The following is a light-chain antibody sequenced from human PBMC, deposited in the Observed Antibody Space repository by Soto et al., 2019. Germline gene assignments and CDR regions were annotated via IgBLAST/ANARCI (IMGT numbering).Light chain of an antibody. J-gene: IGLJ1*01. V-gene: IGLV2-14*01. CDR3: SSYTSSSTYV. Sequence: ALTQPASVSGSPGQSITISCTGTSSDVGNYNYVSWYQQHPGKAPKLMIYDVSNRPSGVSNRFSGSKSGITASLTISGLQAEDEADYYCSSYTSSSTYVFGTGTKVTVL. CDR1: SSDVGNYNY. CDR2: DVS.